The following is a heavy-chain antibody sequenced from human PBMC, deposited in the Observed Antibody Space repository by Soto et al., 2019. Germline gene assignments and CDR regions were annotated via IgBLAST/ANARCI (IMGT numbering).Heavy chain of an antibody. CDR2: ISSSSSYI. V-gene: IGHV3-21*01. CDR3: ARDLVPAANVLDYYYYGMDV. CDR1: GFTFSSYS. D-gene: IGHD2-2*01. Sequence: GGSLRLSCAASGFTFSSYSMNWVRQAPGKGLEWVSSISSSSSYIYYADSVKGRFTISRDNAKNSLYLQMNSLRAEDTAVYYSARDLVPAANVLDYYYYGMDVWGQGTTVTVSS. J-gene: IGHJ6*02.